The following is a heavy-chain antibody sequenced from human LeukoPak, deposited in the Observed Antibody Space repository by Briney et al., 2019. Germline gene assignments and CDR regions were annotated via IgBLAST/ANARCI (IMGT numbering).Heavy chain of an antibody. D-gene: IGHD3-10*01. CDR1: GGSISSYY. Sequence: SETLSLTCTVSGGSISSYYWGWIRQPPGKVLEYIGYISYTGSAIYSPSLKSRVTISVDTSKNQFSLKLSSVTAADTAVYYCASSGISYNWFDPWGQGTLVTVSS. V-gene: IGHV4-59*08. J-gene: IGHJ5*02. CDR3: ASSGISYNWFDP. CDR2: ISYTGSA.